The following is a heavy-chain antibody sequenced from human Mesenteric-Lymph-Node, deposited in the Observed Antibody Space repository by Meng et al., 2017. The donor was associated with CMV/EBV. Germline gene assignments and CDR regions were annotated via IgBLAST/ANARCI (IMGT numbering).Heavy chain of an antibody. D-gene: IGHD2-15*01. Sequence: CAASGFSFGSYWMFWVRQAPGKGLEWVANINQDGSEKYYVDSVKGRFTISRDNAKNSLYLQMNSLRVEDTAVFYCARGWWSGVLAPDYWGQGTLVTVSS. V-gene: IGHV3-7*01. CDR1: GFSFGSYW. CDR3: ARGWWSGVLAPDY. J-gene: IGHJ4*02. CDR2: INQDGSEK.